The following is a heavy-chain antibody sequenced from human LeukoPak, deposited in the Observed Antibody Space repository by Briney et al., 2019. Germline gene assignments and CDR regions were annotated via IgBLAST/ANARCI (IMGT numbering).Heavy chain of an antibody. J-gene: IGHJ5*02. V-gene: IGHV4-39*01. D-gene: IGHD3-16*01. CDR2: VFSSGST. Sequence: ASETLSLTCTVSGGSISSSSYYWGWVRQPPGKGLEWIGSVFSSGSTYYNPSLKSPVTISVDTSKNQFSLKLSSVTAADTAVYYCARLPWGAYSSFDPWSQGTLVTVSS. CDR1: GGSISSSSYY. CDR3: ARLPWGAYSSFDP.